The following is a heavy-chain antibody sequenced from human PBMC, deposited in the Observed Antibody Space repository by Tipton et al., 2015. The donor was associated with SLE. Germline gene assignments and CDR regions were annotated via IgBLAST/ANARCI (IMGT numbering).Heavy chain of an antibody. J-gene: IGHJ5*02. D-gene: IGHD2-8*01. CDR2: IYTSGST. V-gene: IGHV4-61*09. CDR3: ARHDTNYGRNWFDP. Sequence: TLSLTCTVSGGSINSGSYYWSWIRQPAGKGLEWIGHIYTSGSTNFNPSLKSRVTISLDTSKNQFSLKLSSVTAADTAVYYCARHDTNYGRNWFDPWGQGTLVTVSS. CDR1: GGSINSGSYY.